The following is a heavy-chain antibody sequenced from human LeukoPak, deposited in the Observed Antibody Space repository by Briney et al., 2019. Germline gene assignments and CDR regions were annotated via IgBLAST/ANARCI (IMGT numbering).Heavy chain of an antibody. V-gene: IGHV3-23*01. D-gene: IGHD7-27*01. CDR3: AKGPMGILDY. CDR1: GFTFNIYS. J-gene: IGHJ4*02. CDR2: ISGSGGST. Sequence: GGSLRLSCAASGFTFNIYSMNWVRQAPGKGLEWVSAISGSGGSTYYADSVKGRFTISRDNSKNTLYLQMNSLRAEDTAVYYCAKGPMGILDYWGQGTLVTVSS.